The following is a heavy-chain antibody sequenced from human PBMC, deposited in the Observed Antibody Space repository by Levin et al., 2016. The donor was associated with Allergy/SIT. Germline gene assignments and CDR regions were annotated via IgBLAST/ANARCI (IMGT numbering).Heavy chain of an antibody. J-gene: IGHJ4*02. D-gene: IGHD1-26*01. Sequence: WIRQPPGKGLEWVSAISGSGGSTYYADSVKGRFTISRDNSKNTLYLQMNSLRAEDTAVYYCAKEKVDGWELLLSYFDYWGQGTLVTVSS. CDR2: ISGSGGST. CDR3: AKEKVDGWELLLSYFDY. V-gene: IGHV3-23*01.